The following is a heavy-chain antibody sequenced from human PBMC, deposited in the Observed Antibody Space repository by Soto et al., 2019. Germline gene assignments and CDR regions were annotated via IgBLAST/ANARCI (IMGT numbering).Heavy chain of an antibody. V-gene: IGHV3-30*04. J-gene: IGHJ6*02. CDR1: GFTFSSYA. CDR2: ISYDGSNK. Sequence: GGSLRLSCAASGFTFSSYAMHWVRQAPGKGLEWVAVISYDGSNKYYADSVKGRFTISRDNSKNTLYLQMNSLRAEDTAVYYCARDHSDVPGAYSSSYYYYYYGMDVWGQGTTVTVSS. CDR3: ARDHSDVPGAYSSSYYYYYYGMDV. D-gene: IGHD6-6*01.